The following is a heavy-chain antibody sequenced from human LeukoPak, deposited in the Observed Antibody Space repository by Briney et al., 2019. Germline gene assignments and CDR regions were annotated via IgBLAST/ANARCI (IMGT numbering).Heavy chain of an antibody. CDR1: GGSISSHY. V-gene: IGHV4-59*11. CDR3: ARRGYYYYIDV. Sequence: SETLSLTCTVSGGSISSHYWSWIRQPPGKGLEGIGYIYYSGSTNYNPSLKSRVTISVDTSKNQFSLKLSSVTAADTAVYYCARRGYYYYIDVWGKGTTVTVSS. CDR2: IYYSGST. J-gene: IGHJ6*03. D-gene: IGHD3-16*01.